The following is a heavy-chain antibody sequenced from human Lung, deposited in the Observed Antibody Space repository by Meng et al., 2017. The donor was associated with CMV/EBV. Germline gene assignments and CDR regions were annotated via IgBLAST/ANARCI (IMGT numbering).Heavy chain of an antibody. CDR1: GFTFSSYA. CDR3: ARDSRGSWYYSHGDYYYGLDF. D-gene: IGHD6-13*01. Sequence: GESLKISCAASGFTFSSYAMHWVRQAPGKGLEWVAVISYDGSNKYYADSVKGRFTISRDNSKNTLYLQMNSLRAEDTAVYYCARDSRGSWYYSHGDYYYGLDFWGQGTRVTVSS. V-gene: IGHV3-30-3*01. CDR2: ISYDGSNK. J-gene: IGHJ6*02.